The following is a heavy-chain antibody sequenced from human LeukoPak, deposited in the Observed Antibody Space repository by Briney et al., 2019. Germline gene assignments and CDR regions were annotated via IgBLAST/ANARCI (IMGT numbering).Heavy chain of an antibody. D-gene: IGHD3-10*01. J-gene: IGHJ4*02. CDR3: ARAGLGGGLSMVWGVDY. CDR1: GFTFSDYN. CDR2: ISSSSSYT. Sequence: GGSLRLSCAASGFTFSDYNMSWIRQAPGKGLEWVSYISSSSSYTNYADSVKGRFTISRDNAKNSLYLQMNSLRAEDTAVYYCARAGLGGGLSMVWGVDYWGQGTLVTVSS. V-gene: IGHV3-11*05.